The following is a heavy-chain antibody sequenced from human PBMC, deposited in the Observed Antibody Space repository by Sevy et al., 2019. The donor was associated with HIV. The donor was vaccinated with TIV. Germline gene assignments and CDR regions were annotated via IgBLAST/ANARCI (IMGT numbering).Heavy chain of an antibody. Sequence: SETLSLTCTVSGYSISSGYYWGWIRQPPGKGLEWIGSISHSGSTYYYPSLKSRVTISVDTCKNQFSLKLSSVTAADTAVYYCARENGYKLRDNYFDYWGQGTLVTVSS. D-gene: IGHD5-12*01. CDR2: ISHSGST. CDR3: ARENGYKLRDNYFDY. V-gene: IGHV4-38-2*02. J-gene: IGHJ4*02. CDR1: GYSISSGYY.